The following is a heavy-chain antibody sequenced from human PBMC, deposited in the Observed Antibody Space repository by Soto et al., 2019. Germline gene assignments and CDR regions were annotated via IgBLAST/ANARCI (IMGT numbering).Heavy chain of an antibody. CDR3: AKDDDYYDSSGYGY. J-gene: IGHJ4*02. D-gene: IGHD3-22*01. V-gene: IGHV3-23*01. CDR1: GFTFSSYA. Sequence: PGGSLRLSCAASGFTFSSYAMSWVRQVPGKGLEWVSAISGSGGSTYYADSVKGRFTISRDNSKNTLYLQMNSLRAEDTAVYYCAKDDDYYDSSGYGYWGQGTLVTAPQ. CDR2: ISGSGGST.